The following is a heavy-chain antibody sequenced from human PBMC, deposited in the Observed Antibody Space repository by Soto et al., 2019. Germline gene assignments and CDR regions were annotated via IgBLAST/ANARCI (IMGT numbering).Heavy chain of an antibody. CDR2: TYYRSRFFS. V-gene: IGHV6-1*01. CDR3: VRDRYSSSGWFDP. CDR1: GDSVSSYSAA. Sequence: SQTLSLTCAISGDSVSSYSAAWNWIRQSPSGGLEWPGRTYYRSRFFSDYAESVKSRIIINPDTSKNQFSLQLKSVTPEDTAVYYCVRDRYSSSGWFDPWGQGTPVTVSS. J-gene: IGHJ5*02. D-gene: IGHD3-10*01.